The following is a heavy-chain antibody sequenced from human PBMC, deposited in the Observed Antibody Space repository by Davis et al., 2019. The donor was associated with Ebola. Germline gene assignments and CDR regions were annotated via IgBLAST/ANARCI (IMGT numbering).Heavy chain of an antibody. D-gene: IGHD3-22*01. Sequence: GESLKISCAASGFTFSSYVMHWVRQAPGKGLEWVALLSHDESNRYADSVKGRFTISRDNSKNTLYLQINSLRAEDTAVYYCARGYYDSDGNRYFDFWGRGTLVTVSS. CDR2: LSHDESNR. V-gene: IGHV3-30*14. CDR3: ARGYYDSDGNRYFDF. J-gene: IGHJ2*01. CDR1: GFTFSSYV.